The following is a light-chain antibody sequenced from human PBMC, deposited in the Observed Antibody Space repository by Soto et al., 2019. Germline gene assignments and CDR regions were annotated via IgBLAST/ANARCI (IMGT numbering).Light chain of an antibody. J-gene: IGKJ1*01. CDR1: QSIDSD. Sequence: ETVMTQSPGTLSLSPGERATLSCRASQSIDSDLAWYQQKPGQAPRFLVYDASTRATGVPARFSGSGSGTQFTLTISSLQSEDSALYYCQHYYSWPWTFGQGTKVDIK. CDR2: DAS. V-gene: IGKV3-15*01. CDR3: QHYYSWPWT.